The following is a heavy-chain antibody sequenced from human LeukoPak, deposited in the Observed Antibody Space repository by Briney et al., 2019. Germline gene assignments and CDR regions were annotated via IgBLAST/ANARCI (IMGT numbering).Heavy chain of an antibody. J-gene: IGHJ4*02. V-gene: IGHV4-59*01. Sequence: SETLSLTCTVSRGSISSYYWNWIRQSPRRGLEWIGYMFHSGSPNYNPSLKSRVALSIDTSKNQFSLKLSSVNAADTAVYYCARGSRYCSTTSCSSFDYWGQGTLVTVSS. D-gene: IGHD2-2*01. CDR1: RGSISSYY. CDR3: ARGSRYCSTTSCSSFDY. CDR2: MFHSGSP.